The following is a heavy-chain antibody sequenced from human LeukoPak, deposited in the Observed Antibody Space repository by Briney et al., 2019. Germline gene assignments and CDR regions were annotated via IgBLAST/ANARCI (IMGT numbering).Heavy chain of an antibody. CDR1: GGSISSYY. CDR3: ARARVFSDSSGYYDAFDI. CDR2: IYYSGST. V-gene: IGHV4-59*01. J-gene: IGHJ3*02. Sequence: PSETLSLTCTVSGGSISSYYWSWIRQPPGKGLEWIGYIYYSGSTNYNPSLKSRVTISVDTSKNQFSLKLSSVIAADTAVYYCARARVFSDSSGYYDAFDIWGQGTMVTVSS. D-gene: IGHD3-22*01.